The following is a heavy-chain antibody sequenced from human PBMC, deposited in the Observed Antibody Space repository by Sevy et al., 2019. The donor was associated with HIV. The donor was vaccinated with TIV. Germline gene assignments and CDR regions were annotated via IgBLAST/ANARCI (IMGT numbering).Heavy chain of an antibody. D-gene: IGHD3-10*01. CDR2: ISAYNGNT. J-gene: IGHJ4*02. V-gene: IGHV1-18*04. Sequence: ASVKVSCKASGYTFTSYGISWVRQAPGQGLEWMGWISAYNGNTNYAQKLQGRVTMTTDTSTRTAYMELRSLRSDDTAVYYCAREYYLSMVRGVYYFDYWGQGTLVTVSS. CDR1: GYTFTSYG. CDR3: AREYYLSMVRGVYYFDY.